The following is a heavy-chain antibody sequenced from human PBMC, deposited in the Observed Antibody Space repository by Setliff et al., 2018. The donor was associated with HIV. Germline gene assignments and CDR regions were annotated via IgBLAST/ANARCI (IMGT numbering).Heavy chain of an antibody. D-gene: IGHD3-3*01. Sequence: GSLRLSCAASGFTFSDDYMSWIRQTPGKGLEWIGEIYHSEYTNYNAPLKGRVTMSIDMSEDQFSLKLSSVTAADTAVYYCARWSHGGWLYNFWSGYSYDAFDIWGQGTMVTVS. CDR3: ARWSHGGWLYNFWSGYSYDAFDI. J-gene: IGHJ3*02. V-gene: IGHV4-34*01. CDR1: GFTFSDDY. CDR2: IYHSEYT.